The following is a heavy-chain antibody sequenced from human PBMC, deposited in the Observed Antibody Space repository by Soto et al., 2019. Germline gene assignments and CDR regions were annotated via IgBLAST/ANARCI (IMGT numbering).Heavy chain of an antibody. J-gene: IGHJ6*03. CDR1: GGSISSYY. CDR3: ARRVMRFGELKLAYYYMDV. V-gene: IGHV4-59*08. Sequence: SETLSLTCTVSGGSISSYYWSWIRQPPGKGLEWIGYIYYSGSTNYNPSLKSRVTISVDTSKNQFSLKLSSVTAADTAVYYCARRVMRFGELKLAYYYMDVWGKGTTVTVSS. CDR2: IYYSGST. D-gene: IGHD3-10*01.